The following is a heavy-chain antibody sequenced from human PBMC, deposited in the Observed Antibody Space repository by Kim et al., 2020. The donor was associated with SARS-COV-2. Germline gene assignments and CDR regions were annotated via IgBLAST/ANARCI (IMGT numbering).Heavy chain of an antibody. J-gene: IGHJ4*02. CDR1: GFTVSSYW. D-gene: IGHD1-1*01. V-gene: IGHV3-74*01. CDR2: INHDGSIT. Sequence: GGSLRLSCAASGFTVSSYWMHWVRQAPGKGLVWVSHINHDGSITNYADSVKGRFTISRDSAKNTLYMQLNSLGVDDTAVYYCARRGATGLPYWGRGTLVT. CDR3: ARRGATGLPY.